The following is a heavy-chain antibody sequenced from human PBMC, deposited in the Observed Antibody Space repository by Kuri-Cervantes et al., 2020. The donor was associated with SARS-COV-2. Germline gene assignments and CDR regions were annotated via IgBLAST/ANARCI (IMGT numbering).Heavy chain of an antibody. CDR2: IYYSGST. Sequence: SQTLSLTCAVSGVSVAGGTYYWGWIRQPPGKGLEWIGSIYYSGSTYYNPSLKSRVTISVDTSKNQFSLKLSSVTAADTAVYYCARQEWELLGAGYYYYMDVWGKGTTVTVSS. D-gene: IGHD1-26*01. V-gene: IGHV4-39*01. J-gene: IGHJ6*03. CDR1: GVSVAGGTYY. CDR3: ARQEWELLGAGYYYYMDV.